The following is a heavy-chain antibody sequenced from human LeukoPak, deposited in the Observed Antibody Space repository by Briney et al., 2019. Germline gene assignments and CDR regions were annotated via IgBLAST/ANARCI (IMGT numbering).Heavy chain of an antibody. CDR2: IYYSGST. D-gene: IGHD6-6*01. CDR3: ARSPRRPYSSSSLRAFDI. J-gene: IGHJ3*02. V-gene: IGHV4-39*07. Sequence: SETLSLTCTVSGGSISSSSYYWGWIRQPPGKGLEWIGSIYYSGSTYYNPSLKSRVTISVDTSKNQFSLKLSSVTAADTAVYYCARSPRRPYSSSSLRAFDIWGQGTMVTVSS. CDR1: GGSISSSSYY.